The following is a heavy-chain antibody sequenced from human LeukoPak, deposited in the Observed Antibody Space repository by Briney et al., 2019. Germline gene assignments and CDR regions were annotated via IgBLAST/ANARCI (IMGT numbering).Heavy chain of an antibody. J-gene: IGHJ4*02. CDR1: GFTFSSYA. D-gene: IGHD5-24*01. CDR2: ISGSGGST. Sequence: GGSLRLSCAASGFTFSSYAMSWVRQAPGKGLEWVSAISGSGGSTYYADSVKGRFTISRDNSKNTLYLQMNSLRAEDTAVYYCAKDRLDGYNPYYFDYWGQGTLVTVSS. V-gene: IGHV3-23*01. CDR3: AKDRLDGYNPYYFDY.